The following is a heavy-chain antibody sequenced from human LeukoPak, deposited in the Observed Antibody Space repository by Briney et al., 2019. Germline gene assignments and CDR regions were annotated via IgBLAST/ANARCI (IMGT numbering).Heavy chain of an antibody. J-gene: IGHJ5*02. CDR2: IIPILGIA. D-gene: IGHD3-10*01. CDR1: GGTFSSYT. V-gene: IGHV1-69*04. Sequence: ASVKVSCKASGGTFSSYTISWVRQTPGQGLEWKGRIIPILGIANYAQKFQGRVTITTDKSTSTAYMERSSLRSEDTAVYYCGRDQLFPVDPWGQGTLVTVSS. CDR3: GRDQLFPVDP.